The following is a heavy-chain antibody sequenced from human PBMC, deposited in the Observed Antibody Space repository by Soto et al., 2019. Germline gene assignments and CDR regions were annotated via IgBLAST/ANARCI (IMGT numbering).Heavy chain of an antibody. CDR3: ARTRTSYSSGWYGAFDI. CDR2: IIPIFGTA. J-gene: IGHJ3*02. CDR1: GGTFSSYA. Sequence: QVQLVQSGAEVKKPGSSVKVSCTASGGTFSSYAISWVRQAPGQGLEWMGGIIPIFGTANYAQKFQGRVTITADESTSTAYMELSSLRSEDTAVYYCARTRTSYSSGWYGAFDIWGQGTMVTVSS. V-gene: IGHV1-69*01. D-gene: IGHD6-19*01.